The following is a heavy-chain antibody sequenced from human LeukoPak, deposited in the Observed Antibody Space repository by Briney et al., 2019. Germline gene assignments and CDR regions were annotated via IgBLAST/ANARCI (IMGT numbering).Heavy chain of an antibody. V-gene: IGHV1-2*02. CDR3: ARERDGYNSD. Sequence: GASVKVSCKASGYTFTGYYMHWVRQAPGQGLEWMGWINPNSGGTNYAQKFQGRVTMTRNTSISTACMELSSLRSEDTAVYYCARERDGYNSDWGQGTLVTVSS. D-gene: IGHD5-24*01. CDR1: GYTFTGYY. CDR2: INPNSGGT. J-gene: IGHJ4*02.